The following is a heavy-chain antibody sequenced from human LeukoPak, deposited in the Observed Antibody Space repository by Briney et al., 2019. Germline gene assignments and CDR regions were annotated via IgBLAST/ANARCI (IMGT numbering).Heavy chain of an antibody. CDR1: GFTFSSYA. D-gene: IGHD5-12*01. Sequence: PGGSLRLSCAASGFTFSSYAMHWVRQAPGKGLEWVAVISYDGSNKYYSDSVKGRFTISRDNSKNTLYLQMNSLRAEDTAVYYCARDRGYSGYGDVDYWGQGTLVTVSS. V-gene: IGHV3-30-3*01. J-gene: IGHJ4*02. CDR2: ISYDGSNK. CDR3: ARDRGYSGYGDVDY.